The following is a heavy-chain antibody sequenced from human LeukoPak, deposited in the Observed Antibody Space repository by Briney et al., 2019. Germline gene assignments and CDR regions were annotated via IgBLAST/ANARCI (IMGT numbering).Heavy chain of an antibody. D-gene: IGHD3-9*01. J-gene: IGHJ5*02. Sequence: SETLSLTCAVSGGSISSGGYSWSWIRQPPGKGLEWIGYIYHSGSTYYNPSLKSRVTISVDRSKNQFSLKLSSVTAADTAVYYCARRDFDKSYNWFDPWGQGTLVTVSS. CDR2: IYHSGST. V-gene: IGHV4-30-2*01. CDR3: ARRDFDKSYNWFDP. CDR1: GGSISSGGYS.